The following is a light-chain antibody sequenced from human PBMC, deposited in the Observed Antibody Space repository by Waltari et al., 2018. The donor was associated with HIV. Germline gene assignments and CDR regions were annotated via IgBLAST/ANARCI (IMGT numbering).Light chain of an antibody. V-gene: IGKV2-30*01. Sequence: VVVTQSPLSLPVSLGRPASISCNPSQSLLYSDGNTYLNWFHQRPGQSPRRLIYRVSNRDSGVPDRFSGSGSGTDFTLKISRVEAEDVGVYYCMQGTHWPITFGQGTRLEIK. CDR3: MQGTHWPIT. CDR2: RVS. CDR1: QSLLYSDGNTY. J-gene: IGKJ5*01.